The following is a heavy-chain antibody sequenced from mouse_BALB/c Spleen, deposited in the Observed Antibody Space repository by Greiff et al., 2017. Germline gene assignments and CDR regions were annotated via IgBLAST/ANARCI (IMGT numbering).Heavy chain of an antibody. V-gene: IGHV3-2*02. Sequence: EVKLLESGPDLVKPSQSLSLTCTVTGYSITSDYAWNWIRQFPGNKLEWMGYISYSGSTSYNPSLKSRISITRDTSKNQFFLQLNSVTTEDTATYYCARRGNYEGDFDYWGQGTTLTVSS. D-gene: IGHD2-1*01. CDR3: ARRGNYEGDFDY. J-gene: IGHJ2*01. CDR1: GYSITSDYA. CDR2: ISYSGST.